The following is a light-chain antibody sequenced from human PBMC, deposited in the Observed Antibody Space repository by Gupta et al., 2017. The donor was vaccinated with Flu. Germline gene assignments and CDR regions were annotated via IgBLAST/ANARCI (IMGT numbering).Light chain of an antibody. J-gene: IGLJ3*02. V-gene: IGLV3-25*03. CDR2: KDN. CDR1: ALPKQY. CDR3: QSPDSTVTSLV. Sequence: SYELTQPPSVSVSPGQTARITCSGDALPKQYAYWYQQKPVQAPVLVIYKDNERPSGIPERFSGSSSGTTVTLTISGVQAEDEADYYCQSPDSTVTSLVFGGGTKLTVL.